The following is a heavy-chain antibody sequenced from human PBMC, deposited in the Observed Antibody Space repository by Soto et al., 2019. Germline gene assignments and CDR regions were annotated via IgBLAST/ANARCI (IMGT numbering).Heavy chain of an antibody. J-gene: IGHJ6*02. D-gene: IGHD4-4*01. CDR2: SYYSGST. CDR1: GGSISSGGYY. CDR3: ARKKYSNAPFYYYYGMDV. Sequence: QVQLQESGPGLVKPSQTLSLTCTVSGGSISSGGYYWSWIRQHPGKGLEWIGYSYYSGSTYYNPSLMSRVTISVDTYKNQFSLKLSSVTAADTAVYYCARKKYSNAPFYYYYGMDVWGQGTTVTVSS. V-gene: IGHV4-31*03.